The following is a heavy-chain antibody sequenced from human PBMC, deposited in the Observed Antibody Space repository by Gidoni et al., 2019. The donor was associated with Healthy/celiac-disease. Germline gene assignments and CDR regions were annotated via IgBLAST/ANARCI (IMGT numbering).Heavy chain of an antibody. CDR2: ISGSGGST. CDR1: GFTFSSYA. V-gene: IGHV3-23*01. J-gene: IGHJ3*02. Sequence: EVQLLESGGGLVQPGGSLRLSCAASGFTFSSYAMSWVRQAPGKGLEWFSAISGSGGSTYYADSVKGRFTISRDNSKNTLYLQMNSLRAEDTAVYYCAKDHYRVTMIVVPHPGGDAFDIWGQGTMVTVSS. D-gene: IGHD3-22*01. CDR3: AKDHYRVTMIVVPHPGGDAFDI.